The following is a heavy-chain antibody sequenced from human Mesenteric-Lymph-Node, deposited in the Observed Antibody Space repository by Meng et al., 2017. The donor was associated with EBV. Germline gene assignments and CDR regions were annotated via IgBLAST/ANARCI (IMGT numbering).Heavy chain of an antibody. CDR2: TYYRSKWYN. CDR3: SRESWRAFDY. Sequence: QVQLQQSGPRLVKPSQTLSLTCAISGDSVSNTNVAWNWIRQSPSRGLEWLGRTYYRSKWYNEYAQSVKGRITINPDTSKSEFSLQLNSVTPDDTAVYYCSRESWRAFDYWGQGTLVTVSS. CDR1: GDSVSNTNVA. J-gene: IGHJ4*02. V-gene: IGHV6-1*01.